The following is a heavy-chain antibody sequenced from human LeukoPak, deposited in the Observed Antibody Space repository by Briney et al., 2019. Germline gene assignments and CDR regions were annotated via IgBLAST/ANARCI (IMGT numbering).Heavy chain of an antibody. CDR1: GFTFTNYG. J-gene: IGHJ2*01. CDR2: ISHDGSNK. V-gene: IGHV3-30*03. CDR3: ATGDGSYWYFDL. D-gene: IGHD3-10*01. Sequence: GGSLRLSCAASGFTFTNYGMHWVRQAPGKGLEWVTLISHDGSNKYYADSVKGRFTISRDNSKNTLFLQMHSLRAEDTAVYYCATGDGSYWYFDLWGRGTLVTVSS.